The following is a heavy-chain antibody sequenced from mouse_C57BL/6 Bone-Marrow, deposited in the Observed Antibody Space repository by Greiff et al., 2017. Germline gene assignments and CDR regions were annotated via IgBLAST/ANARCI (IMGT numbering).Heavy chain of an antibody. CDR3: ARHEDYGSSPGFAY. V-gene: IGHV5-6*01. CDR1: GFTFSSYG. D-gene: IGHD1-1*01. J-gene: IGHJ3*01. Sequence: EVLLVESGGDLVKPGGSLKLSCAASGFTFSSYGMSWVRQTPDKRLEWVATISSGGSYTYYPDRVKGRFTISRDNAKNTLYLQISSLESEDTALYYCARHEDYGSSPGFAYWGQGALVTVSA. CDR2: ISSGGSYT.